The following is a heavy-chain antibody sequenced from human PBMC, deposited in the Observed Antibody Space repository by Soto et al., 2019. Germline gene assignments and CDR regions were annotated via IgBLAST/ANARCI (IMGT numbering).Heavy chain of an antibody. D-gene: IGHD1-26*01. CDR2: MNPNSGNT. V-gene: IGHV1-8*01. CDR1: GYTFTSYD. J-gene: IGHJ6*02. CDR3: ARRGREPRRKDYYYGMDV. Sequence: QAQLVQSGTEVKKPGASVKVSCKASGYTFTSYDIHWVRQATGQGLEYMGWMNPNSGNTGYAQKFQARVTMTRDTSISAAYMELSSLRSEDTAVYYCARRGREPRRKDYYYGMDVWGQGTTVTVSS.